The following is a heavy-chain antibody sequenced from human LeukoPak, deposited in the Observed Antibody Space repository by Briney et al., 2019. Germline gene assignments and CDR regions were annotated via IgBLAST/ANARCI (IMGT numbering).Heavy chain of an antibody. V-gene: IGHV4-59*01. Sequence: SETLSLTCAVYGGSFSGYYWSWIRQPPGKGLEWIGYIYYSGSTNYNPSLKSRVTISVDTSKNQFSLKLSSVTAADTAVYYCARGGMGGSGSYYPFDYWGQGTLVTVSS. J-gene: IGHJ4*02. D-gene: IGHD3-10*01. CDR2: IYYSGST. CDR3: ARGGMGGSGSYYPFDY. CDR1: GGSFSGYY.